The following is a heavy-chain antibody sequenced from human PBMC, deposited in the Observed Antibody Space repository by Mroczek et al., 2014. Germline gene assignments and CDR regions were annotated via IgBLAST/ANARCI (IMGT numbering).Heavy chain of an antibody. CDR3: ARVGRGYSGYDRDCSGGSCYYDY. J-gene: IGHJ4*02. CDR2: IYSGGST. Sequence: VQLVQSGGGLVKPGGSLRLSCAASGFTFSDYYMSWVRQAPGKGLEWVSVIYSGGSTYYADSVKGRFTISRDNSKNTLYLQMNSLRAEDTAVYYCARVGRGYSGYDRDCSGGSCYYDYWGQGTLVTVSS. D-gene: IGHD5-12*01. V-gene: IGHV3-66*01. CDR1: GFTFSDYY.